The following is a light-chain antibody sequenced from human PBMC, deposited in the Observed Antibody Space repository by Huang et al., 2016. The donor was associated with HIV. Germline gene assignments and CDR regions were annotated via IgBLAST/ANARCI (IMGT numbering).Light chain of an antibody. CDR2: AAS. V-gene: IGKV1-39*01. CDR3: QQSYLART. CDR1: QSIGNY. J-gene: IGKJ1*01. Sequence: IQMTQSPSSLSASVGDRVTITCRASQSIGNYLNWYQHKPGKAPKLLIYAASSLHNGVPARFSGSGSGTDFTLTITSLQSEDFATYYCQQSYLARTFGQGTKVEIK.